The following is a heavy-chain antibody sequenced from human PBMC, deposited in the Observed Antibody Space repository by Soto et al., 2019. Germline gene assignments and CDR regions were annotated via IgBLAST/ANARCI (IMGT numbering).Heavy chain of an antibody. Sequence: PSETLSLTCAVYGGSFSGYYWSWIRQPPGKGLEWIGEINHSGSTNYNPSLKSRVTISVDTSKNQFSLKLSSVTAADTAVYYCARCRSIAARPQWFDPWGQGTLVTVSS. J-gene: IGHJ5*02. CDR2: INHSGST. CDR1: GGSFSGYY. V-gene: IGHV4-34*01. CDR3: ARCRSIAARPQWFDP. D-gene: IGHD6-6*01.